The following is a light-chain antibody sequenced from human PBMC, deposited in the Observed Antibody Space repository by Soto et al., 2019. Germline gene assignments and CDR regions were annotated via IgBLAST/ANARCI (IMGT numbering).Light chain of an antibody. CDR1: SSDVGSYNL. CDR2: EGS. CDR3: CSYAGGSTSV. V-gene: IGLV2-23*01. Sequence: HSALTQPASVSGSPGQSITISCTGTSSDVGSYNLVSWYQQHPGKAPKLMIYEGSKRPSGVSNRFSGSKSGNTASLTISGLQAEDEADYYCCSYAGGSTSVFGTGTKLTVL. J-gene: IGLJ1*01.